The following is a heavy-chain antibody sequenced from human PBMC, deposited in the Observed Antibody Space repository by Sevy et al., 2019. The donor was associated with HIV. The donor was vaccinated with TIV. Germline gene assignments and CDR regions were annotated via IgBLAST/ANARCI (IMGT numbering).Heavy chain of an antibody. D-gene: IGHD2-15*01. CDR1: GYTFTNYG. J-gene: IGHJ4*02. CDR3: AKDRGYCSVGNCYSDS. V-gene: IGHV1-18*04. CDR2: ISAYNGNT. Sequence: ASVKASCKASGYTFTNYGISWVRQAPGQGLEWMGWISAYNGNTNYAQSLQGRVTMTTDTSTNTAYMELRSLGSDDTAVYFCAKDRGYCSVGNCYSDSWGQGTLVTVSS.